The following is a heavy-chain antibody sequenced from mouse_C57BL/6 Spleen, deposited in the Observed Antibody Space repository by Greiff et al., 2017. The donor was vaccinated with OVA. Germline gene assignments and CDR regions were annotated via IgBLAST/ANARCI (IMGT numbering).Heavy chain of an antibody. J-gene: IGHJ3*01. CDR3: AKGIYYDYDDWFAY. CDR1: GYSITSGYY. Sequence: EVKLMESGPGLVKPSQSLSLTCSVTGYSITSGYYWNWIRQFPGNKLEWMGYISYDGSNNYNPSLKNRISITRDTSKNQFFLKLNSVTTEDTATYYCAKGIYYDYDDWFAYWGQGTLVTVSA. CDR2: ISYDGSN. V-gene: IGHV3-6*01. D-gene: IGHD2-4*01.